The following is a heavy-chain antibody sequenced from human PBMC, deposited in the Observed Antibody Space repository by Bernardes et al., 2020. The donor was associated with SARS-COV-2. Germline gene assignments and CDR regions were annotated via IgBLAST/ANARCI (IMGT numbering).Heavy chain of an antibody. Sequence: GGSLRLSCAASGFTFSSYGMHWVRQAPGKGLEWVAVIWYDGSNKYYADSVKGRFTISRDNSKNTLYLQMNSLRAEDTAVYYCARDRSATPSYYYYGMDVWGQGTTVTGTS. V-gene: IGHV3-33*01. D-gene: IGHD3-3*01. CDR2: IWYDGSNK. CDR1: GFTFSSYG. J-gene: IGHJ6*02. CDR3: ARDRSATPSYYYYGMDV.